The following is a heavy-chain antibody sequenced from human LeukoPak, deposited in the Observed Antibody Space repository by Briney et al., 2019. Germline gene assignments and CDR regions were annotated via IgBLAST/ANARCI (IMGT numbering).Heavy chain of an antibody. CDR2: IYYSGST. J-gene: IGHJ4*02. CDR3: ARGRGYNSGYCDY. CDR1: GGSISTYY. D-gene: IGHD5-18*01. Sequence: PSETLSLTCTVSGGSISTYYWSWIRQPPGKGLEWIGYIYYSGSTNYNPSLKSRVTISVDTSKDQFSLKLRSVTAADTAVYYCARGRGYNSGYCDYWGQGTLVTVSS. V-gene: IGHV4-59*01.